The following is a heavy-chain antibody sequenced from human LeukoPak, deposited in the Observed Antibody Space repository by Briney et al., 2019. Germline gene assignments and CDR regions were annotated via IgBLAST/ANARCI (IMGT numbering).Heavy chain of an antibody. D-gene: IGHD3-10*01. CDR1: GGSISSSSYY. CDR3: AKHGITMVRGVVPVDWFDP. J-gene: IGHJ5*02. V-gene: IGHV4-39*01. CDR2: IYYSGGT. Sequence: SETLSLTCTVSGGSISSSSYYWGWIRQPPGKGLEWIGSIYYSGGTYYNPSLKSRVTISVDTSKNQFSLKLSSVTAADTAVYYCAKHGITMVRGVVPVDWFDPWGQGTLVTVSS.